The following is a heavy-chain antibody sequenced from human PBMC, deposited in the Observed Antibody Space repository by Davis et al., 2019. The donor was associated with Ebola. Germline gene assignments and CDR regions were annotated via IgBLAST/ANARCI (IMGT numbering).Heavy chain of an antibody. J-gene: IGHJ6*02. Sequence: GESLKISCAASGFTFSSYAMHWVRQAPGKGLEWVAVISYDGSNKYYADSVKGRFIISRDNSKNTLYLQMNSLRAEDTAVYYCARDGVGSKYSSSSDYYYYYGMDVWGQGTTVTVSS. CDR1: GFTFSSYA. D-gene: IGHD6-6*01. CDR2: ISYDGSNK. CDR3: ARDGVGSKYSSSSDYYYYYGMDV. V-gene: IGHV3-30-3*01.